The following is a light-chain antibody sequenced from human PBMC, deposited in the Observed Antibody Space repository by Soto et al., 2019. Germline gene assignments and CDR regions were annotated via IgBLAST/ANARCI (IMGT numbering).Light chain of an antibody. CDR3: GTWDSSLSAMV. CDR2: DHN. CDR1: PSTIGNNY. V-gene: IGLV1-51*01. Sequence: QSVLTQPPSVSAAPGQKVTISCSGTPSTIGNNYVSWYQQLPGTAPKPLIYDHNRRPSGIPDRFSGSKSGTSATLGITGLQTGDEADYYCGTWDSSLSAMVFGGGTKLTVL. J-gene: IGLJ3*02.